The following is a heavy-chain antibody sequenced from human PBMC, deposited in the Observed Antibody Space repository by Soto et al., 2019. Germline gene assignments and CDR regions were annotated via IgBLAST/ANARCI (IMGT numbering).Heavy chain of an antibody. CDR3: ARASWVFYDFWSGYYIDY. CDR2: IYPGDSDT. D-gene: IGHD3-3*01. J-gene: IGHJ4*02. CDR1: GYSFTSYW. Sequence: PGESLKISCKGSGYSFTSYWIGWVRQMPGKGLEWMGTIYPGDSDTRYSPSFQGQVTISADKSISTAYLQWSSLKASDTAMYYCARASWVFYDFWSGYYIDYWGQGTLVTVSS. V-gene: IGHV5-51*01.